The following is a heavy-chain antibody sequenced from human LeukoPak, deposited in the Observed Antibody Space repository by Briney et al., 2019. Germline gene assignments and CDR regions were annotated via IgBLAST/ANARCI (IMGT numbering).Heavy chain of an antibody. CDR1: GYTFTGYY. CDR3: ARRGGPGYFDN. CDR2: INAGNGNT. Sequence: ASVKVSCKASGYTFTGYYMHWVRQAPGQRLEWMGWINAGNGNTKYSQEFQGRVTITRDTSATTAYMELSSLRSEDMAVYYCARRGGPGYFDNWGQGTLVTVSS. D-gene: IGHD3-16*01. J-gene: IGHJ4*02. V-gene: IGHV1-3*03.